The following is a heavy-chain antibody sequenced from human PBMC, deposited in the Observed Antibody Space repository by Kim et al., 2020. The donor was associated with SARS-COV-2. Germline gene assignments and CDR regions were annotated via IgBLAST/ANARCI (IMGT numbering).Heavy chain of an antibody. CDR2: ISYDGSNK. Sequence: GGSLRLSCAASGFTFSSYAMHWVRQAPGKGLEWVAVISYDGSNKYYADSVKGRFTISRDNSKNTLYLQMNSLRAEDTAVYYCARDMVVVAARGYYYYGMDVWGQGTTVTVSS. J-gene: IGHJ6*02. CDR3: ARDMVVVAARGYYYYGMDV. CDR1: GFTFSSYA. D-gene: IGHD2-15*01. V-gene: IGHV3-30-3*01.